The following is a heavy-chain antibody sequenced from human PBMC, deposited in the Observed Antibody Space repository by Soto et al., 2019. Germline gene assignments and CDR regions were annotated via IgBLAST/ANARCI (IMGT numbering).Heavy chain of an antibody. D-gene: IGHD3-3*01. CDR2: ISYAGSNK. J-gene: IGHJ6*02. V-gene: IGHV3-30-3*01. Sequence: QVQLVESGGGVVQPGRSLRLSCAASGFTFSSYAMHWVRQAPGKGLEWVAVISYAGSNKYYADSVKGRFTISRDNSKKTLYLQMNSLRAQDTAVYYCARVRRTIFGVVIYYYYGMDVWGQGTTVTVSS. CDR3: ARVRRTIFGVVIYYYYGMDV. CDR1: GFTFSSYA.